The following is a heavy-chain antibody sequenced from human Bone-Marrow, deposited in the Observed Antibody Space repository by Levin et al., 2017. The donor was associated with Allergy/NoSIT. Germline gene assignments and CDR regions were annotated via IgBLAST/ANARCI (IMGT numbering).Heavy chain of an antibody. CDR2: IKSDGSST. J-gene: IGHJ5*02. CDR1: GFSFRSFR. D-gene: IGHD3-3*01. CDR3: ARDTPYYDRDWSGDP. Sequence: AGGSLRLSCAASGFSFRSFRMHWVRQEPGKGLVWVSHIKSDGSSTTYADSVKGRFTISRDNAKNTLYLQMNSLRAEDTAVYYCARDTPYYDRDWSGDPWGQGTLVTVSS. V-gene: IGHV3-74*01.